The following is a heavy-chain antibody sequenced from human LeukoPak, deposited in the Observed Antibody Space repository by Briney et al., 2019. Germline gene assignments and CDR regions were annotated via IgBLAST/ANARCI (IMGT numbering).Heavy chain of an antibody. CDR1: GYSFTSYW. Sequence: GESLKISCKGSGYSFTSYWIGWVRQMPGKGLEWMGIIYPGDSDTRYSPSFQGQVTISADKSISTAYLQWSSLKASDTAMYYCARRRLTGTPPRGWFDPWGQGTLVTVSS. D-gene: IGHD1-7*01. CDR2: IYPGDSDT. V-gene: IGHV5-51*01. J-gene: IGHJ5*02. CDR3: ARRRLTGTPPRGWFDP.